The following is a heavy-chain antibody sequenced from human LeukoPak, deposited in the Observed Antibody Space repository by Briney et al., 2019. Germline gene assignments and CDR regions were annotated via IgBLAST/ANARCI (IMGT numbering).Heavy chain of an antibody. D-gene: IGHD4-17*01. CDR2: INHSGST. J-gene: IGHJ4*02. V-gene: IGHV4-34*01. CDR1: GGSFSGYY. Sequence: SETLSLTCAVYGGSFSGYYWSWIRQPPGKGLEWMGEINHSGSTNYNPSLKSRVTISVDTSKNQFSLKLSSVTAADTAVYYCARVRLRWLYYFDYWGQGTLVTVSS. CDR3: ARVRLRWLYYFDY.